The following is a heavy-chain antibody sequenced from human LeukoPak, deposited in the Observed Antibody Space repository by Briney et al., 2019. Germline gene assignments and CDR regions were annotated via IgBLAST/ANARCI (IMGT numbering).Heavy chain of an antibody. V-gene: IGHV4-4*02. CDR1: GGSISSSNW. D-gene: IGHD2-21*01. CDR3: ARAFNSGNYYYYYMDV. Sequence: SETLSLTCAVSGGSISSSNWWSWVRQPPGKGPEWIGEIYHSGSTNYNSSLKSRVTISVDKSKNQFSLKLSSVTAADTAVYYCARAFNSGNYYYYYMDVWGKGTTVTVSS. J-gene: IGHJ6*03. CDR2: IYHSGST.